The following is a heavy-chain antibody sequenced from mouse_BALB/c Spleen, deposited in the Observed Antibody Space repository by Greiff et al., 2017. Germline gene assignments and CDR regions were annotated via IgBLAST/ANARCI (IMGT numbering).Heavy chain of an antibody. V-gene: IGHV5-6-5*01. D-gene: IGHD1-1*01. CDR3: ARWYYYGSSQYYYAMDD. Sequence: EVKVVESGGGLVKPGGSLKLSCAASGFTFSSYAMSWVRQTPEKRLEWVASISSGGSTYYPDSVKGRFTISRDNARNILYLQMSSLRSEDTAMYYWARWYYYGSSQYYYAMDDWGQGTSVTVSS. CDR1: GFTFSSYA. CDR2: ISSGGST. J-gene: IGHJ4*01.